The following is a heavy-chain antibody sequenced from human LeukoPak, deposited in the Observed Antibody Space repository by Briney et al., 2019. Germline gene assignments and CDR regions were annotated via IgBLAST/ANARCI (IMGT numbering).Heavy chain of an antibody. Sequence: GGFLRLSCAASGFTFSNAWMSWVRQAPGKGLERVGRIKSKTDGGTTDYAAPVKGRFTISRDDSKNTLYLQMSSLKTEDTAVYYCTTDLSSGTYGRHYFDYWGQGTLVTVSS. CDR1: GFTFSNAW. CDR2: IKSKTDGGTT. V-gene: IGHV3-15*01. D-gene: IGHD1-26*01. CDR3: TTDLSSGTYGRHYFDY. J-gene: IGHJ4*02.